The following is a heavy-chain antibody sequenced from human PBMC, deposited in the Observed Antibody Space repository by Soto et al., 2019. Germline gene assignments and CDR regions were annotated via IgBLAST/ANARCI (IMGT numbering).Heavy chain of an antibody. V-gene: IGHV3-9*01. CDR3: AKASGIAVGEPDF. CDR2: ISWNSAAI. Sequence: EVQLVESGGGLVQPGRSLRLSCAASGFSFDDYAMHWVRQAPGKGLEWVSGISWNSAAIGYADSVKGRFTISRDNAKNSLYLQMNSLRAEDPALYYCAKASGIAVGEPDFWGQGSLVTVSS. J-gene: IGHJ4*02. D-gene: IGHD6-19*01. CDR1: GFSFDDYA.